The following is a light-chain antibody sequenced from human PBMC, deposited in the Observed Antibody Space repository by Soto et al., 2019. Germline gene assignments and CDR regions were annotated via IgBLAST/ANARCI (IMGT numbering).Light chain of an antibody. Sequence: DIQMTQSPSTLSGSVGDRVTITCRASQTISSWLAWYQQKPGKAPKLLIYKASTLKSGVPSRFSGSGSGTEFTLTISSLQPDEFATYYCQHYNSYSEAFGQGTK. CDR3: QHYNSYSEA. V-gene: IGKV1-5*03. CDR2: KAS. J-gene: IGKJ1*01. CDR1: QTISSW.